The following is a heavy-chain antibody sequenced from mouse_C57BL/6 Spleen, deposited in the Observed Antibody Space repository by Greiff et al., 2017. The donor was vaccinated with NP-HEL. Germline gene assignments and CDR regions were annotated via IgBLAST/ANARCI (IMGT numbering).Heavy chain of an antibody. CDR2: IYPRSGNT. Sequence: VQVVESGAELARPGASVKLSCKASGYTFTSYGISWVKQRTGQGLEWIGEIYPRSGNTYYNEKFKGKATLTADKSSSTAYMELRSLTSEDSAVYFCARGSSSWFAYWGQGTLVTVSA. V-gene: IGHV1-81*01. CDR3: ARGSSSWFAY. CDR1: GYTFTSYG. J-gene: IGHJ3*01. D-gene: IGHD1-1*01.